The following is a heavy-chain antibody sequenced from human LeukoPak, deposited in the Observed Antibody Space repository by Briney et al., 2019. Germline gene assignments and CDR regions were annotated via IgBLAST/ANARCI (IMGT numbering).Heavy chain of an antibody. CDR3: ATALSLAMY. D-gene: IGHD6-6*01. CDR2: TGARGDTT. Sequence: GGSLRLSCAASGFTFNTYGVAWVRQAPGKGLDWVSDTGARGDTTHYADSVKGRFTISRDNSKSMLYLQMSNLRAEDTAIYYCATALSLAMYWGQGTLVTVSS. J-gene: IGHJ4*02. V-gene: IGHV3-23*01. CDR1: GFTFNTYG.